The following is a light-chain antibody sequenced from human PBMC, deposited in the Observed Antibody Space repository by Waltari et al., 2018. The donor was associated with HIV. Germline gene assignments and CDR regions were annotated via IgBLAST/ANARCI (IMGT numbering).Light chain of an antibody. V-gene: IGKV3-11*01. Sequence: EIVLTQSPATLSLSPGERATLSCRASQSVNSYLAWYQQKPGQTPRLLIYNASNRATGIPARFSGSGSGTDFTLTISSLEPEDFALYYCQQRSSWPRSFGQGTRLEIK. J-gene: IGKJ5*01. CDR1: QSVNSY. CDR2: NAS. CDR3: QQRSSWPRS.